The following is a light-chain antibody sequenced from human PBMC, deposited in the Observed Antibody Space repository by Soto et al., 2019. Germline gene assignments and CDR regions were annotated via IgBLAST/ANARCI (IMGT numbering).Light chain of an antibody. CDR2: KAP. CDR1: QSISYW. Sequence: DIQMTQSPPTLSAYVGDRVTITCRASQSISYWLAWYQQKPGKAPKLLIYKAPTLESGVPSRFSGSGSGTEFTLTISSLQPDDFATYYCQQYHIYSRTFGQGTKVDIK. J-gene: IGKJ1*01. CDR3: QQYHIYSRT. V-gene: IGKV1-5*03.